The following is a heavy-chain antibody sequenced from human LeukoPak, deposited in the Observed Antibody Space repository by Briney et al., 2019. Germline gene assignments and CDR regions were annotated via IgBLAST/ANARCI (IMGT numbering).Heavy chain of an antibody. Sequence: GGSLRLSCAASGFTFSSYSTNWVRQAPGKGLEWVSSISSSSSYIYYADSVKGRFTISRDNAKNSLYLQMNSLRAEDTAVYYCARESSPEDAFDIWGQGTMVAVSS. CDR3: ARESSPEDAFDI. V-gene: IGHV3-21*01. CDR2: ISSSSSYI. J-gene: IGHJ3*02. CDR1: GFTFSSYS.